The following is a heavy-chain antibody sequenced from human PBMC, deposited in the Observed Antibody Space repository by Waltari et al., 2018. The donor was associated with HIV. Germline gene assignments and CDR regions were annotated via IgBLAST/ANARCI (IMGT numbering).Heavy chain of an antibody. CDR2: IYYSGST. Sequence: QLQLQESGPGLVKPSETLSLTCTVSGGSISSSSYYWGWIRQPPGKGLEWIGSIYYSGSTYYNPSLKSRVTISVDTSKNQFSLKLSSVTAADTAVYYCARRGSYYSYYYYGMDVWGQGTTVTVSS. CDR3: ARRGSYYSYYYYGMDV. V-gene: IGHV4-39*01. J-gene: IGHJ6*02. CDR1: GGSISSSSYY. D-gene: IGHD1-26*01.